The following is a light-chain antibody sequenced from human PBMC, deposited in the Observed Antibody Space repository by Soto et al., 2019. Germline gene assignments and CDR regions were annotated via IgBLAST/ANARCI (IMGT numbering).Light chain of an antibody. CDR2: DVS. Sequence: QSALTQPAFVSGSPGQTITISCTGTSSDVGGYNSVSWYQQYPGKAPQLLIYDVSYRPSGISSRFSGSKSGNTASLTVSGLQADDEADYYCSSYAISNTRVFGGGTKLTVL. V-gene: IGLV2-14*03. J-gene: IGLJ2*01. CDR1: SSDVGGYNS. CDR3: SSYAISNTRV.